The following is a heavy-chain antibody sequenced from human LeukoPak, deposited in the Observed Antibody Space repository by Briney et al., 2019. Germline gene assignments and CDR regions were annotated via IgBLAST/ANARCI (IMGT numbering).Heavy chain of an antibody. CDR1: GGSISSYY. J-gene: IGHJ4*02. CDR2: IYTSGST. Sequence: SETLSLTCTVSGGSISSYYWSWIRQAAGKGLEWIGRIYTSGSTDYNPSLKSRVTMSVDTSKNQFSLKLSSVTAADTAVYYCARVDLRAAYFDYWGQGTLVTVSS. CDR3: ARVDLRAAYFDY. D-gene: IGHD2-15*01. V-gene: IGHV4-4*07.